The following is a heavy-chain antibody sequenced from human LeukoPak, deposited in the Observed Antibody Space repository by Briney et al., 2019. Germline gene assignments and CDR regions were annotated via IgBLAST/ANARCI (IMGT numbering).Heavy chain of an antibody. CDR1: GFIFSTYW. CDR3: ARMTTVDAFDI. J-gene: IGHJ3*02. CDR2: IKEDGSDR. V-gene: IGHV3-7*01. Sequence: PGGSLRLSCAASGFIFSTYWMAWVRQAPGKGLEWVANIKEDGSDRNYVVSMKGRFTISRDNAKNSLYLQMNSLRAEDTAVYYCARMTTVDAFDIWGQGTMVTVSS. D-gene: IGHD4-17*01.